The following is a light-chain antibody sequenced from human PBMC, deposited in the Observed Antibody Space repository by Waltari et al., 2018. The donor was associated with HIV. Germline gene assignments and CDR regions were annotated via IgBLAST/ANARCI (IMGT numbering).Light chain of an antibody. CDR1: TSDFGDSAS. V-gene: IGLV2-14*03. Sequence: QSALTQPASVSGSPGQSITLSCTGPTSDFGDSASVSWFQQLPTTAPPLLIYDVTRRPTGGSNRFSGSKSGDTASLIISCLLPEDEADYYCCSHSTTGSLVFGGGTKLTVL. J-gene: IGLJ2*01. CDR3: CSHSTTGSLV. CDR2: DVT.